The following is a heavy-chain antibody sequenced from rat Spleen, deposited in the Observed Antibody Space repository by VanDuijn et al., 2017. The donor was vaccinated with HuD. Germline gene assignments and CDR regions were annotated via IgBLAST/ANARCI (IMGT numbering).Heavy chain of an antibody. D-gene: IGHD1-2*01. J-gene: IGHJ2*01. CDR2: ISTGGNT. V-gene: IGHV2S8*01. Sequence: QVQLKESGPGLVKPSLTLSLTCTVSGFSLSSYGVMWVRQPPEKGLEWIAAISTGGNTYYNSGLKSRLGISRDTSKSQLYLKMNRLQTEDTATYYWARADIAAISTGGIWGQGVMVTVSS. CDR3: ARADIAAISTGGI. CDR1: GFSLSSYG.